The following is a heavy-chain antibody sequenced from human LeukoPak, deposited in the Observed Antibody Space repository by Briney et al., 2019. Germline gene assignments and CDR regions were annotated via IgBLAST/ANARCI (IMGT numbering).Heavy chain of an antibody. V-gene: IGHV1-46*01. CDR3: ARGGGFTPASWYFDL. Sequence: ASVTVSCKASGYTFTSYYMHWVRQAPGQGLEWMGIINPSGGSTSYAQKFQGRVTMTRDTSTSTVYMELSSLRSEDTAVYYCARGGGFTPASWYFDLWGRGTLVTVSS. D-gene: IGHD2-15*01. J-gene: IGHJ2*01. CDR2: INPSGGST. CDR1: GYTFTSYY.